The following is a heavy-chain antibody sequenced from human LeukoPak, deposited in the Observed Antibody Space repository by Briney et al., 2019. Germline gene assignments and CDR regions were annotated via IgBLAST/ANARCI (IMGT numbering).Heavy chain of an antibody. V-gene: IGHV4-4*08. CDR1: GGSISNYY. Sequence: SETLSLTCTVSGGSISNYYWSWLRQPPGKGLEWIGYIYTSGNTNYNPSLKSRVTISVDPSKNQFSLKLSSVTAADTAVYYCARLSGSASLWLDHWGQGTLVTVSS. D-gene: IGHD1-26*01. CDR3: ARLSGSASLWLDH. CDR2: IYTSGNT. J-gene: IGHJ4*02.